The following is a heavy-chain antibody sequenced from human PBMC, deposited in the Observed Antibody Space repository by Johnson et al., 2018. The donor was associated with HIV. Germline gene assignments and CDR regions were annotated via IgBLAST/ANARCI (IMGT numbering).Heavy chain of an antibody. Sequence: QVQLVESGGGLVQPGGSLRLSCAASGSTFSSYAMSWVRQAPGKGLEWVAVISYDGSNKYYAVPVKGRFTISRDNSKNTLYLQMNSLRAEDTAVYYCARWVDTTFDIWGQGTMVTVSS. J-gene: IGHJ3*02. CDR1: GSTFSSYA. D-gene: IGHD5-18*01. CDR2: ISYDGSNK. V-gene: IGHV3-30*04. CDR3: ARWVDTTFDI.